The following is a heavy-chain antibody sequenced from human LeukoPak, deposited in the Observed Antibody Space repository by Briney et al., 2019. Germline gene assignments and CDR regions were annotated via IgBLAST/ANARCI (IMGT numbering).Heavy chain of an antibody. J-gene: IGHJ6*02. CDR1: GGTFSSYA. D-gene: IGHD5-24*01. CDR3: ARDNPWWLQLPYYYYGMDV. V-gene: IGHV1-18*01. CDR2: ISAYNGNT. Sequence: ASVKVSCKASGGTFSSYAISWVRQAPGQGLEWMGWISAYNGNTNYAQKLQGRVTMTTDTSTSTAYMELRSLRSDDTAVHYCARDNPWWLQLPYYYYGMDVWGQGTTVTVSS.